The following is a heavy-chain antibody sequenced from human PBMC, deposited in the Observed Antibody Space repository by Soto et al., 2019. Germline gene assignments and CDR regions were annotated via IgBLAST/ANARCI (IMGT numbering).Heavy chain of an antibody. V-gene: IGHV2-5*02. CDR3: AHRIKVSGCAAFDV. CDR2: IYWDNDN. Sequence: QITLKESGPTLVKPTQTLTLTCTFSGFSLSTSGVSVGWIRQPPGKALEWLALIYWDNDNRYSPSLKSRLTITKDTSKNQVALTATNMDPVDTATYYCAHRIKVSGCAAFDVWGQGIMVAVSS. J-gene: IGHJ3*01. CDR1: GFSLSTSGVS. D-gene: IGHD2-8*01.